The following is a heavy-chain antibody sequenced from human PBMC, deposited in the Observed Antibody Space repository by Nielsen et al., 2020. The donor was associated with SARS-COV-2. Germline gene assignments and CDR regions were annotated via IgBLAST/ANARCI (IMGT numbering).Heavy chain of an antibody. J-gene: IGHJ4*02. CDR3: ASHSDIVLMVYAPFDY. CDR2: ISYSGST. V-gene: IGHV4-39*01. D-gene: IGHD2-8*01. CDR1: GGSISSSSYY. Sequence: SETLSLTCTVSGGSISSSSYYWGWIRQPPGKGLEWLGSISYSGSTYYNPSLKSRVTISVDTSKNQFSLKLSSVTAADTAVYYCASHSDIVLMVYAPFDYWGQGTLVTVSS.